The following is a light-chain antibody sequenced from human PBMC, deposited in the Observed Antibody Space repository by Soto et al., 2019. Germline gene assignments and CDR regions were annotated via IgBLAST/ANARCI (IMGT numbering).Light chain of an antibody. CDR2: AAS. CDR3: QKCYSFPRT. V-gene: IGKV1-39*01. J-gene: IGKJ1*01. Sequence: DIQMTQSPSTLSAGVGDRVTITCRASQMISTYLNWYQQKPGKAPTLLIYAASSLQSGVPSRFSGGGSGTDFTLTINTLQPEDFATYFCQKCYSFPRTFGHGTKVDIK. CDR1: QMISTY.